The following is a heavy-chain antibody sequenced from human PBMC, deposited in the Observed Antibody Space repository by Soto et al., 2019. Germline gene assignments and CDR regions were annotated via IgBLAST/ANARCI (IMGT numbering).Heavy chain of an antibody. CDR1: GYTFTSYG. J-gene: IGHJ4*02. CDR2: INTYNGNI. V-gene: IGHV1-18*01. D-gene: IGHD1-26*01. Sequence: QVQLVQSGAEVKKPGASVRVSCEVSGYTFTSYGISWVRQAPGQGLEWMGWINTYNGNINYAQRLQGRVTMTTDTATSTAYMELRSLRSDDTALYYCARERGGYKHFDYWGQGTLVTVSS. CDR3: ARERGGYKHFDY.